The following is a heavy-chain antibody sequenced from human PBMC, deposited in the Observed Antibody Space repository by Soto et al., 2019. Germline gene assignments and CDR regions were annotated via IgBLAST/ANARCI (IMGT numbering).Heavy chain of an antibody. CDR2: IFYTGST. CDR1: DGSSSGYY. J-gene: IGHJ4*02. CDR3: ARHYPIGNNWNYFDY. V-gene: IGHV4-59*08. D-gene: IGHD1-1*01. Sequence: SEILCLTCTVSDGSSSGYYWGWIRQPPGKGLEWIGYIFYTGSTNYNPSLKSRVTISVDTSKNQFSLKLSSVTAADTAVYYCARHYPIGNNWNYFDYWGQGTLVTVSS.